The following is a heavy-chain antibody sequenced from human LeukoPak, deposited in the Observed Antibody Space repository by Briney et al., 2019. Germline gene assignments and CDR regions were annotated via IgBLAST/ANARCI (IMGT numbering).Heavy chain of an antibody. J-gene: IGHJ5*02. CDR1: GYSFTDYY. CDR2: IIPNSGGT. Sequence: GASVKVSCKTSGYSFTDYYMHWVRQAPGQGLEWMGWIIPNSGGTSSAQKFQGRVTMTRDTSITTVYMEVSWLTSDDTAIYYCARADRLHGGPYLIGPWGQGTLVTVSS. CDR3: ARADRLHGGPYLIGP. V-gene: IGHV1-2*02. D-gene: IGHD2-21*01.